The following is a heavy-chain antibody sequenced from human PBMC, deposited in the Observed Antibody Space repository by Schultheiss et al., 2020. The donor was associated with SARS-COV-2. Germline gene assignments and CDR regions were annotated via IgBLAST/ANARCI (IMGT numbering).Heavy chain of an antibody. CDR1: GFTFSDYY. Sequence: GGSLRLSCVASGFTFSDYYMSWIRQAPGKGLEWVSYISSSRSYTNYADSVKGRFTISRDNSKNTLYLQMSGLRAEDTAVYYCARLNWPREAVAVYYFDYWGQGTLVTVSS. CDR2: ISSSRSYT. D-gene: IGHD6-19*01. J-gene: IGHJ4*02. V-gene: IGHV3-11*06. CDR3: ARLNWPREAVAVYYFDY.